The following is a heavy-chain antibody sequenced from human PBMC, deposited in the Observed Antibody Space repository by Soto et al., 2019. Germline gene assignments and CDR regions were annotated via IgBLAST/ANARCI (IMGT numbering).Heavy chain of an antibody. CDR3: AKDMNDGSSFDY. Sequence: QVQLVESGGGVVQPGRSLRLSCAASGFTFSSYGMHWVRQAPGKGLEWVAVISYDGSNKYYADSVKGRFTISRDNSKNTLYLQMSSLRGEDTAVYYCAKDMNDGSSFDYWGQGTLVTVSS. CDR2: ISYDGSNK. D-gene: IGHD6-6*01. J-gene: IGHJ4*02. V-gene: IGHV3-30*18. CDR1: GFTFSSYG.